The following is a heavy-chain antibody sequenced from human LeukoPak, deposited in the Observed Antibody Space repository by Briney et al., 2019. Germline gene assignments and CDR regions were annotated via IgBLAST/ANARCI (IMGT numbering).Heavy chain of an antibody. CDR3: ARGEEHGSGTVHFDY. V-gene: IGHV4-4*02. Sequence: SETLSLTCAVSGASISSSHWWSWVRQPPRKGLEWFGEIYHGGSTNCNPSLKGRVTISVDRSNNQFSLRLTSVTAADTAVYYCARGEEHGSGTVHFDYWGEGSLVTVSS. D-gene: IGHD3-10*01. CDR1: GASISSSHW. CDR2: IYHGGST. J-gene: IGHJ4*02.